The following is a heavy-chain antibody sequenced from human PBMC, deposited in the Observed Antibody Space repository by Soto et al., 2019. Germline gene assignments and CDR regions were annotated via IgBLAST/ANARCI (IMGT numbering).Heavy chain of an antibody. Sequence: QVQLVQSGAEVKQPGASVKVSCKSSGYTFTHYAMHWVRQAPGQGLEWLGWINTDNGTTAFSQKFQGRVSITMDTSASTAYVDLSSLISEDTAFYYCARQGDSRILRDTFDIWGQGTLVTVAS. CDR1: GYTFTHYA. V-gene: IGHV1-3*04. D-gene: IGHD2-8*01. CDR2: INTDNGTT. CDR3: ARQGDSRILRDTFDI. J-gene: IGHJ3*02.